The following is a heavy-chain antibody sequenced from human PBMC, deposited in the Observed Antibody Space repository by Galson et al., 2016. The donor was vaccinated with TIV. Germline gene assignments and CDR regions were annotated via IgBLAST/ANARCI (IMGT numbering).Heavy chain of an antibody. CDR3: ARALGYAEDI. V-gene: IGHV3-7*01. D-gene: IGHD5-12*01. CDR2: INQDGSEK. Sequence: SLRLSCAASGFTSSRFWMTWVRQTSLRGLEWVANINQDGSEKHYVDSVKGRFTISGDNAKNSLYLQMNSLRVEDTAVYFCARALGYAEDIWGQGTLVTVSS. CDR1: GFTSSRFW. J-gene: IGHJ4*02.